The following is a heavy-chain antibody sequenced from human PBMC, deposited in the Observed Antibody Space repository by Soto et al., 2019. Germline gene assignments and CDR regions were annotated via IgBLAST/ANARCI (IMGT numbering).Heavy chain of an antibody. CDR2: ISYDGSNK. CDR1: GFTFSSYG. D-gene: IGHD6-13*01. J-gene: IGHJ4*02. V-gene: IGHV3-30*18. CDR3: AKDRLRRTASWYGPGY. Sequence: GGSLRLSCAASGFTFSSYGMHWVRQAPGKGLEWVAVISYDGSNKYYADSVKGRFTISRDNSKNTLYLQMNSLRAEDTAVYYCAKDRLRRTASWYGPGYWGQGTLVTVSS.